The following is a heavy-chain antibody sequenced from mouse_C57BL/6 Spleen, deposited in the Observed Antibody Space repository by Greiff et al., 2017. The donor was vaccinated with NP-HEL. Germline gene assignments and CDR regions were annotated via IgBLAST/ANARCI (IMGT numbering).Heavy chain of an antibody. D-gene: IGHD1-1*01. CDR1: GYAFTNYL. Sequence: QVQLQQSGAELVRPGTSVKMSCKASGYAFTNYLIEWVKQRPGQGLEWIGVINPGSGGTNYNEKFKGKATLTADKSASTAYMQLSSLTSEDSAVYFCARSITTVVATRGDYWGQGTTLTVSS. CDR3: ARSITTVVATRGDY. V-gene: IGHV1-54*01. CDR2: INPGSGGT. J-gene: IGHJ2*01.